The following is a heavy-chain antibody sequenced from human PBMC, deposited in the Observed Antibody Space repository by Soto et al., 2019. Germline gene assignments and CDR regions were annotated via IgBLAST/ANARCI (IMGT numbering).Heavy chain of an antibody. V-gene: IGHV3-48*03. CDR3: ARPSGSSGYFDY. CDR1: GFTFSSYE. Sequence: SGGSLRLSCAASGFTFSSYEMNWVRQAPGKGLEWVSYISSSGSTIYYADSVKGRFTISRDNAKNSLYLQMNSLRAEDTAVYYCARPSGSSGYFDYWGQGTLVTVSS. D-gene: IGHD1-26*01. J-gene: IGHJ4*02. CDR2: ISSSGSTI.